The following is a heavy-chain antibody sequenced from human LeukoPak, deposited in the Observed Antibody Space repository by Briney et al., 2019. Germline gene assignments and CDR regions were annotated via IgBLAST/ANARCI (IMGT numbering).Heavy chain of an antibody. CDR3: AREGVAGTGLDF. V-gene: IGHV1-46*01. CDR1: GYTFSIYN. D-gene: IGHD6-13*01. J-gene: IGHJ4*02. CDR2: LSPSGGT. Sequence: ASVKVSCKASGYTFSIYNMHWVRQAPGQGLEWVGILSPSGGTSYAQNLQGRITMTRDTSTSTLYMELSSLRSEDTAVYYCAREGVAGTGLDFWGQGTLVTVSS.